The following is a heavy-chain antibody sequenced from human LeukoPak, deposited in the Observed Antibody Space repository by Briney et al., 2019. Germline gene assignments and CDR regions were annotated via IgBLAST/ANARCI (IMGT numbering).Heavy chain of an antibody. D-gene: IGHD1-26*01. V-gene: IGHV3-30*03. CDR3: ARSNSGSYQGFLGY. CDR2: ISYDGTNQ. Sequence: PGRSLRLSCAASGFTFSGYGMHWVRQAPGKGLGWVAVISYDGTNQYYADSVKGRFTISRDNSKNTLYLQMNSLRAEDTAVYYCARSNSGSYQGFLGYWGQGTLVTVSS. J-gene: IGHJ4*02. CDR1: GFTFSGYG.